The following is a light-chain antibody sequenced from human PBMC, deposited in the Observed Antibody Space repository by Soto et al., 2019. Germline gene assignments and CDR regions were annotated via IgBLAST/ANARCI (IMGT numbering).Light chain of an antibody. CDR3: QQTYGKFWT. CDR2: AAS. J-gene: IGKJ1*01. Sequence: DIQMTQSPSSLPASLGDRVTITCRASQSITSYLNWYQQKPGKAPNLLIYAASSLQSGVPSRFRGSGSGTDFTLTISSLQPEDFETYYCQQTYGKFWTFGQGTKVDIK. CDR1: QSITSY. V-gene: IGKV1-39*01.